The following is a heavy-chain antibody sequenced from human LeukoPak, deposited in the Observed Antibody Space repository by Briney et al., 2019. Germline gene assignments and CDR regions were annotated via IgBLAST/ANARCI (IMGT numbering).Heavy chain of an antibody. CDR1: GFTFSSYA. V-gene: IGHV3-30*04. CDR3: ARGGRGEAVARSPPNY. Sequence: GGSLRLSCAASGFTFSSYAMHWVRQAPGKGLEWVAVISYDGSNKYYADSVKGRFTISRDNSKNALYLQMNSLRAEDTAVYYCARGGRGEAVARSPPNYWGQGTLVTVSS. J-gene: IGHJ4*02. CDR2: ISYDGSNK. D-gene: IGHD6-19*01.